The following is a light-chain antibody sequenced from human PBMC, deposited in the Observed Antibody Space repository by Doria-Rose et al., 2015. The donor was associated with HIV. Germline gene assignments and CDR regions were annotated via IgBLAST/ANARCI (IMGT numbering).Light chain of an antibody. Sequence: TQSPGTLSLSPGERATLSCRASQRVKSSYLAWYQQKLGQAPRLLIYDASTRATGIPDRFSGSGSGTDFTLTISRLEPEDVAVYYCQQYGTSRGTF. V-gene: IGKV3-20*01. CDR2: DAS. J-gene: IGKJ5*01. CDR3: QQYGTSRGT. CDR1: QRVKSSY.